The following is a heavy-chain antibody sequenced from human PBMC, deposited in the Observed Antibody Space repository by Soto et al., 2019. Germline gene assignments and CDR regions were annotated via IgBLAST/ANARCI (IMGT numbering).Heavy chain of an antibody. J-gene: IGHJ3*02. CDR2: ISGSGGST. V-gene: IGHV3-23*01. CDR1: GFTFSSYA. D-gene: IGHD3-22*01. Sequence: PGGSLRLSCAASGFTFSSYAMSWVRQAPGKGLEWVSAISGSGGSTYYADSVKGRFTISRDNSKNTLYLQMNSLRAEDTAVYYCAKDEDYYDSSGYYFDIWGQGTMVTVSS. CDR3: AKDEDYYDSSGYYFDI.